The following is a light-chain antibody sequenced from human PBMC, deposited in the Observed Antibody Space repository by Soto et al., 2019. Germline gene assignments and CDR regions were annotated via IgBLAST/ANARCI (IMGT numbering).Light chain of an antibody. CDR1: SSDVGSYNL. Sequence: QSALTQPASVSGSPGQSITISCTGTSSDVGSYNLVSGYQQLPGNVPKLIIYEVSKRPSGVSNRFSGSESGNTASLTISGLQAEDEADYYCCSYAGRTTLFGTGTKVTVL. CDR2: EVS. V-gene: IGLV2-23*02. CDR3: CSYAGRTTL. J-gene: IGLJ1*01.